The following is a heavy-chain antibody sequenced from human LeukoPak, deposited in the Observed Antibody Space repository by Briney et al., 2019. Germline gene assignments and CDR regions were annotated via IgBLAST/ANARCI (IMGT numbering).Heavy chain of an antibody. D-gene: IGHD3-3*01. V-gene: IGHV4-39*02. J-gene: IGHJ4*02. Sequence: KPSETLSLTCTVSTGSISSSSYYWGWIRQHPGKGLEWIGRIYYSGSTYYNPSLKTRVSISINTTQTQFSRKLSSVTAADTAVYYCARDFWSGYFDYWGQGTLVTVSS. CDR3: ARDFWSGYFDY. CDR2: IYYSGST. CDR1: TGSISSSSYY.